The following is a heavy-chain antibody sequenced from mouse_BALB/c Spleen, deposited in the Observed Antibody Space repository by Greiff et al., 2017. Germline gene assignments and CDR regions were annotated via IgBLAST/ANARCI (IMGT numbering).Heavy chain of an antibody. D-gene: IGHD2-4*01. CDR3: ARAMILDY. J-gene: IGHJ4*01. V-gene: IGHV7-3*02. Sequence: DVQLVESGGGLVQPGGSLRLSCATSGFTFTDYYMSWVRQPPGKALEWLGFIRNKANGYTTEYSASVKGRFTISRDNSQSILYLQMNTLRAEDSATYYCARAMILDYWGQGTSVTVSS. CDR2: IRNKANGYTT. CDR1: GFTFTDYY.